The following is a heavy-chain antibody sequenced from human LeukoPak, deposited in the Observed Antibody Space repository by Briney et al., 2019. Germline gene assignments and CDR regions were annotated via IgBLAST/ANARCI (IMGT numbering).Heavy chain of an antibody. CDR2: IIPIFGTA. CDR3: ARVRLGYCSGGSCYGNYYYYYGMDV. V-gene: IGHV1-69*13. Sequence: ASVKVSCKASGGTFSSYAISWVRQVPGQGLEWMGGIIPIFGTANYAQKFQGRVTITADDSTSTAYMELSSLRSEDTAVYYCARVRLGYCSGGSCYGNYYYYYGMDVWGQGTTVTVSS. CDR1: GGTFSSYA. J-gene: IGHJ6*02. D-gene: IGHD2-15*01.